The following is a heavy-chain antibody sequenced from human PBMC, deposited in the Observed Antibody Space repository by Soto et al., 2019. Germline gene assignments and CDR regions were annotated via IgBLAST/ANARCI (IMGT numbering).Heavy chain of an antibody. J-gene: IGHJ4*02. CDR2: IYYSGST. CDR3: ARHLSAGRFWGVVILDVVGFDY. V-gene: IGHV4-39*01. CDR1: GGSISSSSYY. Sequence: PSETLSLTCTVSGGSISSSSYYWGWIRQPPGKGLEWIGSIYYSGSTYYNPSLKSRVTISVDTSKNQFSLKLSSVTAADTAVYYCARHLSAGRFWGVVILDVVGFDYWGQGTLVTVSS. D-gene: IGHD3-3*01.